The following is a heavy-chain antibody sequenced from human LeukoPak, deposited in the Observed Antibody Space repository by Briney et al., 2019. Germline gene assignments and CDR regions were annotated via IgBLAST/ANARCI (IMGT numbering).Heavy chain of an antibody. V-gene: IGHV3-66*01. J-gene: IGHJ4*02. CDR1: GFTVSNNY. CDR3: ARDPSAVALYTYG. CDR2: IYSGGTT. Sequence: GGSLRLSCAASGFTVSNNYMNWVRQAPGKGLEWVSLIYSGGTTYYADSVKGRFTISRDHSKNTLYLQMNSLRAEDTGVYYCARDPSAVALYTYGWGQGTLVTVSS. D-gene: IGHD3-3*02.